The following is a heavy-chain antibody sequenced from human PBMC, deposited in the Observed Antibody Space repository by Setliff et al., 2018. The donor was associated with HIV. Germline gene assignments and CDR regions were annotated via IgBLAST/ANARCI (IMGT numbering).Heavy chain of an antibody. CDR1: GGSISSGTYY. V-gene: IGHV4-61*10. Sequence: SETLSLTCTVSGGSISSGTYYWSWIRQPAGKGLERIGYIYYTGSTNYNPTLQSRVTISVDTSKNQFFLQLTSVTSADTAVYYCARDNRCIGCVCPPANWFDPWGQGTLVTVSS. CDR3: ARDNRCIGCVCPPANWFDP. J-gene: IGHJ5*02. D-gene: IGHD2-8*01. CDR2: IYYTGST.